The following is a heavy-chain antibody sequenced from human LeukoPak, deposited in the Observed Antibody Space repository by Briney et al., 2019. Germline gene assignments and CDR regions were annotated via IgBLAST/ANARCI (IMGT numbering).Heavy chain of an antibody. CDR2: IHPSGTT. CDR3: VRGDNYRFDY. J-gene: IGHJ4*02. Sequence: PSETLPLTCAVSGDSISSSNWWSWVRQPPGKGLEWIGEIHPSGTTRYNTSLKSRVAMSVDNSKNQLFLKVTSVTAADTAVYYCVRGDNYRFDYWGQGTLVTVS. CDR1: GDSISSSNW. V-gene: IGHV4-4*02. D-gene: IGHD5-24*01.